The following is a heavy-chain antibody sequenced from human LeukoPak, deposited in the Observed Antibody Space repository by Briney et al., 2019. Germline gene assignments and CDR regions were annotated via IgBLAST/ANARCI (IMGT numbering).Heavy chain of an antibody. CDR3: AKDSQADAFDI. CDR1: GFTFSSYW. J-gene: IGHJ3*02. CDR2: IKQDGSEK. V-gene: IGHV3-7*03. Sequence: PGGSLRLSCAASGFTFSSYWMSWVRQAPGKGLEWVANIKQDGSEKYYVDSAKGRFTISRDNSKNTLYLQMNSLRAEDTALYYCAKDSQADAFDIWGQGTMVTVSS.